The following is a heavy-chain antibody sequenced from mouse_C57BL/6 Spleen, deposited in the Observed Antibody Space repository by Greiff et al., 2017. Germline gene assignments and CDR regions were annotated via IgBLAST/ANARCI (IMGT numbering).Heavy chain of an antibody. V-gene: IGHV3-6*01. D-gene: IGHD1-1*01. Sequence: EVQLVESGPGLVKPSQSLSLTCSVTGYSITSGYYWNWIRQFPGNKLERMGYISYDGNNNYNPSLKNRISITRDTSKNQFFLKLNSVTTEDTATYYCAREAILRVYLDYWGQGTTLTVSS. CDR2: ISYDGNN. CDR1: GYSITSGYY. CDR3: AREAILRVYLDY. J-gene: IGHJ2*01.